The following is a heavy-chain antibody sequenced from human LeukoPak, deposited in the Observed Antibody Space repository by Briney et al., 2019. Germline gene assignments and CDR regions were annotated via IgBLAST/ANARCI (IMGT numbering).Heavy chain of an antibody. J-gene: IGHJ4*02. V-gene: IGHV3-53*01. CDR3: ARATLDN. Sequence: PGGSLRLSCAASGFTLSDNYISWVRQAPGKGLEWVSVIYSGGSTKYADSVKARFTISRDNSKNTVYLQMNSLRADDTAVYYCARATLDNWGQGTLVTVSS. CDR1: GFTLSDNY. CDR2: IYSGGST.